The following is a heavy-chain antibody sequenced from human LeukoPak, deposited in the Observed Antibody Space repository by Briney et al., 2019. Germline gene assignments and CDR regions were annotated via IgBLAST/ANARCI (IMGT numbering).Heavy chain of an antibody. CDR2: FDPEDGET. Sequence: ASVKVSCKVSGYTLTELSMHWVRQAPGKGLEWMGGFDPEDGETIYAQKFQGRVAMTEDTSTDTAYMELSSLRSEDTAVYYCATVQPPTGDNWFDPWGQGTLVTVSS. J-gene: IGHJ5*02. CDR3: ATVQPPTGDNWFDP. V-gene: IGHV1-24*01. CDR1: GYTLTELS.